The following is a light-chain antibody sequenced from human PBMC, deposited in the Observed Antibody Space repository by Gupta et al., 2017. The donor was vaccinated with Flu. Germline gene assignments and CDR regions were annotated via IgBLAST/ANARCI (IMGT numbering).Light chain of an antibody. Sequence: SSELTQDPAVSVALGQTVRITCQGDSLRSYYASWYQQKPGQAPVLFIYGKNNRPSVIPDRFSGSSSGTTASLTITGAQAEEEADYYCNSRDSSGNLVVFGGGTKLTVL. CDR3: NSRDSSGNLVV. CDR2: GKN. J-gene: IGLJ2*01. CDR1: SLRSYY. V-gene: IGLV3-19*01.